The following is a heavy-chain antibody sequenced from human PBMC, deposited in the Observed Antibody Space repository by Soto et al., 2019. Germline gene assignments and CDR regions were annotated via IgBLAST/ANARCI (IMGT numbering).Heavy chain of an antibody. CDR1: GGSISSYY. Sequence: SETLSLTCTVSGGSISSYYWSWIRQPPGKGLEWIGYIYYSGSTNYNPSLKSRVTISVDTSKNQFSLKLSSVTAADTAVYYCAREDCSSTSCYGWFDPWGQGTLVTVSS. D-gene: IGHD2-2*01. J-gene: IGHJ5*02. V-gene: IGHV4-59*01. CDR2: IYYSGST. CDR3: AREDCSSTSCYGWFDP.